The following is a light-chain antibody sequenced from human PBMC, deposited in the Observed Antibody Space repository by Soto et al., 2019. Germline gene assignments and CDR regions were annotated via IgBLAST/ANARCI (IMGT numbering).Light chain of an antibody. CDR1: QSVSSY. Sequence: EIVLTQSPATLSLSPGERATLSCRASQSVSSYLAWYQQKPGQAPRLLIYDASNRATGIPARFSGSVSGTVFTLTISSLEPEDFAVYYCQQRSNWPPLTFGGGTKVEIK. J-gene: IGKJ4*01. CDR2: DAS. CDR3: QQRSNWPPLT. V-gene: IGKV3-11*01.